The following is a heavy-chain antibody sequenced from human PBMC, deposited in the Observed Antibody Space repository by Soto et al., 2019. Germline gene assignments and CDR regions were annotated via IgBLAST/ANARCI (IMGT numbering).Heavy chain of an antibody. CDR2: MSHSGST. J-gene: IGHJ4*02. V-gene: IGHV4-30-2*01. CDR3: ARDPPGAGPDFDL. CDR1: GVSISSGGYS. Sequence: QLHLQESGSRLVQPSQTLSLTCAVSGVSISSGGYSWNWVRLPPGKGLEWIGFMSHSGSTCYNPSLMSRVTLSVDRSKNQFSLELTSVTAADTAVYYCARDPPGAGPDFDLWGQGTLVSVSS. D-gene: IGHD1-26*01.